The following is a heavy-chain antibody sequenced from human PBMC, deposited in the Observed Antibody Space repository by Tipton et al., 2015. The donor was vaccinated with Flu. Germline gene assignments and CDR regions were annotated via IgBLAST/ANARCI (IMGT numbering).Heavy chain of an antibody. J-gene: IGHJ1*01. CDR2: INHSGST. CDR3: ARGQWLVQVAFQH. Sequence: TLSLTCAVYGGSFSGYYWSWIRQPPGKGLEWIGEINHSGSTNYNPSLKSRVTISVDTSKNQFSLKLSSVTAADTAVYYCARGQWLVQVAFQHWGQGTLVTVSS. D-gene: IGHD6-19*01. CDR1: GGSFSGYY. V-gene: IGHV4-34*01.